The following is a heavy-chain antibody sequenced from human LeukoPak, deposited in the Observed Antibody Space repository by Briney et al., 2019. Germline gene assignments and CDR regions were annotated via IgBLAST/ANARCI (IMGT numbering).Heavy chain of an antibody. D-gene: IGHD6-13*01. V-gene: IGHV3-21*01. Sequence: GGSLRLSCAASGFTFSSYSMNWVRQAPGKGLEWVSSISSSSYIYYADSVKGRFTISRDNAKNSLYLQMNSPRAEDTAVYYCARGPRSSSWPTEYWGQGTLVTVSS. CDR2: ISSSSYI. J-gene: IGHJ4*02. CDR3: ARGPRSSSWPTEY. CDR1: GFTFSSYS.